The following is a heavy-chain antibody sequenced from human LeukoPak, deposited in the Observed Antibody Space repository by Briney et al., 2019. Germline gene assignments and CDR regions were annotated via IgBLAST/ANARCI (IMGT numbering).Heavy chain of an antibody. CDR3: ARDCDYVWGSYRDYFDY. Sequence: GGSLRLSCAASGFTFDDYGMSWVREAPGRGLEWVANIKQDGSEKYYVDSVKGRFTISRDNAKNSLYLQMNSLRAEDTAVYYCARDCDYVWGSYRDYFDYWGQGTLVTVSS. J-gene: IGHJ4*02. D-gene: IGHD3-16*02. CDR2: IKQDGSEK. CDR1: GFTFDDYG. V-gene: IGHV3-7*01.